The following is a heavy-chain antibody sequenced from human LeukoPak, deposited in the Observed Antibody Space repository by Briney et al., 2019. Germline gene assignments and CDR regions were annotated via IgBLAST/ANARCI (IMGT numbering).Heavy chain of an antibody. CDR3: TRGARRSSIGDYCDN. CDR2: INPNGGST. V-gene: IGHV1-46*01. Sequence: ASVEVSCKASGYTFTAYYMHWVRQAPGQALVWMGIINPNGGSTRYAQKLQGRVTMTRDMSTSTVHKEQRSLRCVDRAVYFCTRGARRSSIGDYCDNWGQGTLVTVSS. J-gene: IGHJ4*02. CDR1: GYTFTAYY. D-gene: IGHD5-24*01.